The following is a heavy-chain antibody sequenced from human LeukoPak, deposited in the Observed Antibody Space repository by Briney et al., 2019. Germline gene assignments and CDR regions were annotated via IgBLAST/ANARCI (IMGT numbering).Heavy chain of an antibody. CDR1: GYTFTSYG. V-gene: IGHV1-18*01. Sequence: ASVKVSCKASGYTFTSYGISWVRQAPGQGLEWMGWISAYNGNTIYAQKFQGRVTMTTDTSTSTAYMELRSLRSDDTAVCYCARVGSGYSYGKIDNWGQGTLVTVSS. J-gene: IGHJ4*02. CDR3: ARVGSGYSYGKIDN. D-gene: IGHD5-18*01. CDR2: ISAYNGNT.